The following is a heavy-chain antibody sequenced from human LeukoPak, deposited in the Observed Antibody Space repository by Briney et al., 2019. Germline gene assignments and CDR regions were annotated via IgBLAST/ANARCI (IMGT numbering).Heavy chain of an antibody. Sequence: GGSLRLSCAASGLTFDDHVMHCVRPPPGKGLEWVSLTSGDGGTTYYADSVKGRFTISRDNSKNSLYLQMNSLRAEDTALYYCTKIRVGVSSGYYSDAFDIWGQGTMVIVSS. J-gene: IGHJ3*02. CDR1: GLTFDDHV. CDR3: TKIRVGVSSGYYSDAFDI. CDR2: TSGDGGTT. D-gene: IGHD3-22*01. V-gene: IGHV3-43*02.